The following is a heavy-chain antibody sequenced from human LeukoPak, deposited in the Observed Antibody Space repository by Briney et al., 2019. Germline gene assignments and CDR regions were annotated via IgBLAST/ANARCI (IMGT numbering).Heavy chain of an antibody. CDR1: GFPFSIYW. D-gene: IGHD2-8*01. CDR3: ARDADGPGSLIDY. CDR2: ISSDGTTT. Sequence: GGSLRLSCAASGFPFSIYWMQWVRQAPGEGLVWVSRISSDGTTTTYADSVKGRFTISRDNAKNTLYLEVRSLRAEDTAVYFCARDADGPGSLIDYRGQGTLVTVSS. J-gene: IGHJ4*02. V-gene: IGHV3-74*01.